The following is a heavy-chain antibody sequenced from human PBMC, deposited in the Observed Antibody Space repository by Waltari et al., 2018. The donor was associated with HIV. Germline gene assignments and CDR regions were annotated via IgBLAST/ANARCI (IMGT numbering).Heavy chain of an antibody. CDR1: GGSIGRSSHF. Sequence: QMQLQESGPGLVKPSETLSLTCTVSGGSIGRSSHFWGWIRQPPGKGLEWIGTLFYSGSTDYNPSLKSRVTISVDTSKNQFSLKMSSVTAADTAVYYCARLQGWELIGSAAFDIWGQGTMVTVSS. J-gene: IGHJ3*02. D-gene: IGHD1-26*01. CDR3: ARLQGWELIGSAAFDI. CDR2: LFYSGST. V-gene: IGHV4-39*01.